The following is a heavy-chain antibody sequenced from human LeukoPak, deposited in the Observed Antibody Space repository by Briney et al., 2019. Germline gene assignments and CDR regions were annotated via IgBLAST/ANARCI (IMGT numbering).Heavy chain of an antibody. J-gene: IGHJ4*02. CDR1: GFTFSSYA. CDR3: AKDLPAYCSGGSCYIG. D-gene: IGHD2-15*01. V-gene: IGHV3-23*01. Sequence: PGGSLRLSCAASGFTFSSYAMSWVRQAPGKGPEWVSAISGSGGSTYYADSVKGRFTISRDNSKNTLYLQMNSLRAEDTAVYYCAKDLPAYCSGGSCYIGWGQGTLVTVSS. CDR2: ISGSGGST.